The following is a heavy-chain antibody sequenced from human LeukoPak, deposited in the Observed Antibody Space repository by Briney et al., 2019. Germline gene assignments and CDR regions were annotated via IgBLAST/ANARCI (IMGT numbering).Heavy chain of an antibody. CDR2: INRSGST. CDR1: GGSFSGYY. Sequence: KSSETLSLTCAVYGGSFSGYYWSWIRQPPGKGLEWIGEINRSGSTNYNPSLKSRVTISVDTSKNQFSLKLSSVTAADTAVYYCARVEVDSSGYYYDYFDYWGQGTLVTVSS. V-gene: IGHV4-34*01. D-gene: IGHD3-22*01. J-gene: IGHJ4*02. CDR3: ARVEVDSSGYYYDYFDY.